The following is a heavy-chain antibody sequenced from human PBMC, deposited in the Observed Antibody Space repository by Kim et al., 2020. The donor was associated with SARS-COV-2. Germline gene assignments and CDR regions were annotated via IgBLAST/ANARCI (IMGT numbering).Heavy chain of an antibody. CDR1: GFTFSSYG. D-gene: IGHD3-3*01. V-gene: IGHV3-33*06. CDR3: AQNQEPYDFWSGFDP. J-gene: IGHJ5*02. Sequence: GGSLRLSCAASGFTFSSYGMHWVRQAPGKGLEWVAVIWYDGSNKYYADSVKGRFTISRDNSKNTLYLQMNSLRAEDTAVYYCAQNQEPYDFWSGFDPWGQGTLVTVSS. CDR2: IWYDGSNK.